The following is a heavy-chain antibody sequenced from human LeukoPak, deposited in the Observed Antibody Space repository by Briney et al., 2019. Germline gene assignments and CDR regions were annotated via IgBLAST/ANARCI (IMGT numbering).Heavy chain of an antibody. V-gene: IGHV3-66*01. D-gene: IGHD3-22*01. CDR2: IYSGGST. CDR3: ATSPPSIVGPLFY. J-gene: IGHJ4*02. CDR1: GFTVSSNY. Sequence: GGSLRLSCAASGFTVSSNYMSWVRQAPGKGLEWVSVIYSGGSTYYADSVKGRFTISRDNSKNTLYLQMNSLRAEDTAVYYCATSPPSIVGPLFYWGQGTLVTVSS.